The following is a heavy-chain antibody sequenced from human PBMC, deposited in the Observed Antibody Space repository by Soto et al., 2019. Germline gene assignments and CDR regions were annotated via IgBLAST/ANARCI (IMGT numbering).Heavy chain of an antibody. Sequence: QVQLVESGGGVVQPGRSLRLSCAASGFTFRSYAMHWVRQAPGQGLECVAVISSDGSNKCYRDSVKGRFTISRDNSKNTLNLQINSLRYEDTAVYYCARGDREDIAVVVGARPGEYGVDVWGQGTTVTVSS. CDR2: ISSDGSNK. D-gene: IGHD2-15*01. V-gene: IGHV3-30-3*01. J-gene: IGHJ6*02. CDR3: ARGDREDIAVVVGARPGEYGVDV. CDR1: GFTFRSYA.